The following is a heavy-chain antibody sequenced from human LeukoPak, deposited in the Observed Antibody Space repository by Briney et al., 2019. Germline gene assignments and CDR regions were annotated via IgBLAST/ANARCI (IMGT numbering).Heavy chain of an antibody. V-gene: IGHV5-51*01. CDR2: IYPGDSDT. Sequence: GETLKISCTGSGYSFTSYWIGWVRQMPGKGLEWMGIIYPGDSDTRYSPSFQGQVTISADKSISTAYLQWSSLKASDTAMYYCARRYSSSWYGYYFDYWGQGTLVTVSS. CDR3: ARRYSSSWYGYYFDY. J-gene: IGHJ4*02. CDR1: GYSFTSYW. D-gene: IGHD6-13*01.